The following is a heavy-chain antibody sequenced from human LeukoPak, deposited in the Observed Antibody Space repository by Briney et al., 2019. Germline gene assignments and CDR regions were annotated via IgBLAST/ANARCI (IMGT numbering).Heavy chain of an antibody. Sequence: SETLSLTCTVSGGSISSYYWSWIRQPPGKGLEWIGYIYYSGSTNYNPSLKSRVTISVDTSKNQFSLKLSSVTAADTAVYYCASQRGYGDYGFDYWGQRTLVTVSS. CDR2: IYYSGST. J-gene: IGHJ4*02. CDR3: ASQRGYGDYGFDY. D-gene: IGHD4-17*01. V-gene: IGHV4-59*01. CDR1: GGSISSYY.